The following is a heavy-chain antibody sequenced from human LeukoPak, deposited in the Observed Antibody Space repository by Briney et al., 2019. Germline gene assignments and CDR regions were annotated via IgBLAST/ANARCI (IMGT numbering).Heavy chain of an antibody. CDR2: IWYDGNNK. D-gene: IGHD6-19*01. Sequence: PGGSLRLSCAASGSTFSSYGMHWVRQAPGKGQEGVAVIWYDGNNKYYADSVKGRFTTSRDNSKNTLYLQVNSLRAEDTAVYYCAKDRGIAVAGIYDYWGQGTLVTVSS. J-gene: IGHJ4*02. CDR3: AKDRGIAVAGIYDY. CDR1: GSTFSSYG. V-gene: IGHV3-33*06.